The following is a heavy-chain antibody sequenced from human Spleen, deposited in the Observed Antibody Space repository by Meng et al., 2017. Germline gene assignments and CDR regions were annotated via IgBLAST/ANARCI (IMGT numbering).Heavy chain of an antibody. CDR3: ARGTPVVTPRWLDY. CDR2: INHSGST. D-gene: IGHD4-23*01. V-gene: IGHV4-34*01. CDR1: GGSFSGYY. J-gene: IGHJ4*02. Sequence: QVQLQQWGAGVLKPSETLSLTCAVYGGSFSGYYWSWIRQPPGKGLEWIGEINHSGSTNYNPSLKSRVTISVDTSKNQFSLKLSSVTAADTAVYYCARGTPVVTPRWLDYWGQGTLVTVSS.